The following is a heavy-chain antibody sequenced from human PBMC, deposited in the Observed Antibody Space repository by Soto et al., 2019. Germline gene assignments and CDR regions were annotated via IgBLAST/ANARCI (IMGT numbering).Heavy chain of an antibody. CDR1: GGSISSYY. Sequence: SETLSLTCTVSGGSISSYYWSRIRQPPGKGLEWIGYIYYSGSTNYNPSLKSRVTISVDTSKNQFSLKLSSVTAADTAVYYCARGFGSPPGSGYYYYYGMDVWGQGTTVTVSS. CDR2: IYYSGST. V-gene: IGHV4-59*01. D-gene: IGHD3-10*01. CDR3: ARGFGSPPGSGYYYYYGMDV. J-gene: IGHJ6*02.